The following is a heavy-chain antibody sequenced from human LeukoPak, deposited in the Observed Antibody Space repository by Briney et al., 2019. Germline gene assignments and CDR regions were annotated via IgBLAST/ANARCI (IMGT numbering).Heavy chain of an antibody. V-gene: IGHV3-21*01. CDR3: APSPPCGDDY. CDR1: GFTFSSYS. CDR2: ISSSSSYI. D-gene: IGHD2-21*01. J-gene: IGHJ4*02. Sequence: GGSLRLSCAASGFTFSSYSMNWVRRAPGKGLEWVSSISSSSSYIYYADSVKGRFTISRDNAKNSLYLQMNSLRAEDTAVYYCAPSPPCGDDYWGQGTLVTVSS.